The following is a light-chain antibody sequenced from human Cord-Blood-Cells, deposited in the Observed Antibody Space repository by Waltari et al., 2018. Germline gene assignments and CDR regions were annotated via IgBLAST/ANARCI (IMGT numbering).Light chain of an antibody. CDR3: QSYDSSLSGSV. CDR2: GNS. J-gene: IGLJ3*02. Sequence: QSVLPQPPSVSGAPGQRVTISCTGSSPNIGAGYDVPWYQQLPGTAPKLLIYGNSNRPSGVPDRFSGSKSGTSASLAITGLQAEDEADYYCQSYDSSLSGSVFGGGTKLTVL. CDR1: SPNIGAGYD. V-gene: IGLV1-40*01.